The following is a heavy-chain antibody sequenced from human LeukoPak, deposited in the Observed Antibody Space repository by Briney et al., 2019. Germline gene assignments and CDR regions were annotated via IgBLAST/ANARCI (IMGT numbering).Heavy chain of an antibody. CDR3: ARVAWDYYDSSGYRFDY. CDR2: IRSSSTYI. D-gene: IGHD3-22*01. J-gene: IGHJ4*02. V-gene: IGHV3-21*01. CDR1: GFTFSSYT. Sequence: NPGGSLRLSCAASGFTFSSYTMNWVRQAPGKGLEWVSSIRSSSTYIYHADSVKGRFTISRDNAKNSLHLQMSSLRAEDTAVYHCARVAWDYYDSSGYRFDYWGQGTLVTVSS.